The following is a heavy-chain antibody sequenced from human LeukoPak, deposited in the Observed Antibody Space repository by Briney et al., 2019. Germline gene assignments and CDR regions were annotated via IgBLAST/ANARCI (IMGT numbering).Heavy chain of an antibody. Sequence: GGSLRLSCAASGFTFSSYSMNWVRQAPGKGLEWVSSISSSSSYIYYADSVKGRFTISRDNAKNSLYLRMNSLRAEDTAVYYCARDGPLRGYSGYDTVFDAFDIWGQGTMVTVSS. CDR2: ISSSSSYI. V-gene: IGHV3-21*01. CDR3: ARDGPLRGYSGYDTVFDAFDI. J-gene: IGHJ3*02. D-gene: IGHD5-12*01. CDR1: GFTFSSYS.